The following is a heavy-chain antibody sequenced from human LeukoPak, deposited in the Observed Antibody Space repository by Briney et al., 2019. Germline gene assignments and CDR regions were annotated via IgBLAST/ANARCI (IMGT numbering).Heavy chain of an antibody. J-gene: IGHJ4*02. CDR3: ARDGDYGTGSYDH. D-gene: IGHD4/OR15-4a*01. V-gene: IGHV1-2*04. Sequence: ASVKVSCKASGYTFTGYYLHWVRQAPGQGLEWMGWINPNSGGTHYGQKFQGWVTMTRDTSISTGYMELSRLRSDDTAVYYCARDGDYGTGSYDHWGQGTLVTVSS. CDR2: INPNSGGT. CDR1: GYTFTGYY.